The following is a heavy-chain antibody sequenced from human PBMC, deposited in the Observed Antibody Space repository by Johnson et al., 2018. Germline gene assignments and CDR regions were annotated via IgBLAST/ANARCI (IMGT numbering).Heavy chain of an antibody. CDR1: GFTFSSYW. J-gene: IGHJ6*03. D-gene: IGHD5-12*01. Sequence: VQLVESGGGVVQPGRSLRLSCAASGFTFSSYWMSWVRQAPGKGLEWVANITQDGSEKYYVDSVKGRFTISRDNAKDSLFLQMNSLRAEETDVYYWARDVEVATIRGYYMDGWGKGTTVTVSS. CDR2: ITQDGSEK. CDR3: ARDVEVATIRGYYMDG. V-gene: IGHV3-7*01.